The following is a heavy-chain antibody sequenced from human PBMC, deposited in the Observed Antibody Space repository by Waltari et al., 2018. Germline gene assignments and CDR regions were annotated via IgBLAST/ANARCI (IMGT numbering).Heavy chain of an antibody. CDR1: GFTFSSYA. CDR2: MSGSGGST. V-gene: IGHV3-23*01. CDR3: AKAITMIVVVIELAY. D-gene: IGHD3-22*01. J-gene: IGHJ4*02. Sequence: EVQLLESGGGLVQPGGSLRLSCAASGFTFSSYAMSWVRQAPGKGLEWVAVMSGSGGSTYYADSGKGRFTISRDNSKNTLYLQMNSLRAEDTAVYYCAKAITMIVVVIELAYWGQGTLVTVSS.